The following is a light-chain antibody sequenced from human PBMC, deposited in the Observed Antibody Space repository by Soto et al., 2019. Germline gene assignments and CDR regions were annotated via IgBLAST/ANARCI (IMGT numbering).Light chain of an antibody. CDR1: QSISSW. V-gene: IGKV1-5*03. J-gene: IGKJ1*01. CDR3: QQYNSYSART. CDR2: KAS. Sequence: DIQMTQSPSTLSASVGDRVTITCRASQSISSWLAWYQQKPGKAPKLLIYKASILESGVPSRFSGSGSGTEFTLTISSLQPYDFATYYCQQYNSYSARTFGQGTKVEIK.